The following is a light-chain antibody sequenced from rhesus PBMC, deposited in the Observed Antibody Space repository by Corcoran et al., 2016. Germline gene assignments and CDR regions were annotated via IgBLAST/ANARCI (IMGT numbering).Light chain of an antibody. Sequence: DIQMTQSPSSLSASVGDTVTITCQASQGISKYLAWYQQKPGKAPKLLIYDASTLESGVPSRFSGRGSGTEFTLTITSLQPEDFATYYCQQHDSFPFTFGPGTKLDIK. CDR3: QQHDSFPFT. J-gene: IGKJ3*01. V-gene: IGKV1-25*01. CDR1: QGISKY. CDR2: DAS.